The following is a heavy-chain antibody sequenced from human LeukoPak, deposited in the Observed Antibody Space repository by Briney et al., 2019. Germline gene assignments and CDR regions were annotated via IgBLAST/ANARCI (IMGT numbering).Heavy chain of an antibody. CDR2: IYHSGST. CDR1: NYSISSGYY. J-gene: IGHJ4*02. V-gene: IGHV4-38-2*02. CDR3: ARTYGGNSVAYFDY. D-gene: IGHD4-23*01. Sequence: SETLSLTCTVSNYSISSGYYWGWIRQPPGKWLEWIGNIYHSGSTYYNPSLKSRVTISLDTSKNQFSLKLSSVTAADTAVFYCARTYGGNSVAYFDYWGQGTLVTVSS.